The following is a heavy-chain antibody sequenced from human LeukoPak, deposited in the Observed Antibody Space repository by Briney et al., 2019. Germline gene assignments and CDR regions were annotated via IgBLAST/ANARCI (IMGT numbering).Heavy chain of an antibody. V-gene: IGHV3-23*01. J-gene: IGHJ4*02. CDR1: GFTFRRYA. CDR2: ISDTGGNT. D-gene: IGHD3-16*01. Sequence: GGSLRLSCAASGFTFRRYAMSWVRQAPGKGLEWLSAISDTGGNTYYTDSVKGLFTISRDNSRNTLYLQMNSLRVEDTAFYYCATLVLYSSGYTYFDYWGQGTLVTVSS. CDR3: ATLVLYSSGYTYFDY.